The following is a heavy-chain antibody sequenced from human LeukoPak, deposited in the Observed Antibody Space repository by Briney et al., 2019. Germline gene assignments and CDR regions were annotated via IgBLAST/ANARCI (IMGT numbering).Heavy chain of an antibody. Sequence: GGSLRLSCAASGFTFSSYAMSWVRQAPGKGLEWVSVISGSGGSTYYADSVKGRFTISRDNSRNTLYLQMNSLRAEDTAVYYCAKGPGMVVVVVATNWGQGTLVTVSS. D-gene: IGHD2-15*01. V-gene: IGHV3-23*01. J-gene: IGHJ4*02. CDR3: AKGPGMVVVVVATN. CDR1: GFTFSSYA. CDR2: ISGSGGST.